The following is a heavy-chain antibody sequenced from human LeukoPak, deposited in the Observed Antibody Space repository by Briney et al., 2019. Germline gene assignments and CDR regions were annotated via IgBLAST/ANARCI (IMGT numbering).Heavy chain of an antibody. D-gene: IGHD2-21*02. CDR1: GFTFSSYA. Sequence: HPGGSLRFSCAASGFTFSSYAMSWVRQAPGKGVEWVSVISGSGGSTYYADSVKGRFTISRDNSENTLYLQMNSLRAEDTAVYYCAKVAYCGGDCYSDYFDYWGQGTLVTVSS. V-gene: IGHV3-23*01. J-gene: IGHJ4*02. CDR3: AKVAYCGGDCYSDYFDY. CDR2: ISGSGGST.